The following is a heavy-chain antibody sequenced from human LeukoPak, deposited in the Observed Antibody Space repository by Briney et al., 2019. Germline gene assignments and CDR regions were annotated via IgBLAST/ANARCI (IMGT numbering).Heavy chain of an antibody. CDR3: AKRSDSGSHTFDY. CDR2: ISYDGSHK. CDR1: GFTFSSYG. D-gene: IGHD3-10*01. J-gene: IGHJ4*02. V-gene: IGHV3-30*18. Sequence: GRSLRLSCAASGFTFSSYGMHWVRQAPGKGLEWVAVISYDGSHKYYGDSVKGRLTISRDNSKSTVYLQMSSLRTEDTAVYYCAKRSDSGSHTFDYWGQGTLVTVSS.